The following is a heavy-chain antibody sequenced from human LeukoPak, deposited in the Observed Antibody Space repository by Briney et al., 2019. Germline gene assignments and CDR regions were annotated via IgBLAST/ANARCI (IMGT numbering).Heavy chain of an antibody. D-gene: IGHD2-2*01. CDR1: GFSFNDHT. Sequence: GGSLRLSCAASGFSFNDHTMYWVRQARGKGLEWVSLLSWDAGSTYYADSVKGRFTISRDNSKNSLYLQMNSLRTEDTALYYCAKDARYCGATTCYLGGYYYYMDVWGKGTTVSVSS. CDR2: LSWDAGST. CDR3: AKDARYCGATTCYLGGYYYYMDV. V-gene: IGHV3-43*01. J-gene: IGHJ6*03.